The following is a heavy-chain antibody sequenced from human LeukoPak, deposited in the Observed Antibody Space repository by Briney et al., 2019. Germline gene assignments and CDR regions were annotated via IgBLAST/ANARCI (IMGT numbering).Heavy chain of an antibody. CDR1: GFTFSNYG. CDR2: ISYDGNNK. CDR3: ARDIDYGGAN. Sequence: GGSLRLSCAASGFTFSNYGMHWVRQAPGKGLEWVALISYDGNNKYYSDSMKGRFTISRDNSKNTLYLQMNSLRAEDTAVYYCARDIDYGGANWGQGTLVIVSS. J-gene: IGHJ4*02. D-gene: IGHD4-23*01. V-gene: IGHV3-30*03.